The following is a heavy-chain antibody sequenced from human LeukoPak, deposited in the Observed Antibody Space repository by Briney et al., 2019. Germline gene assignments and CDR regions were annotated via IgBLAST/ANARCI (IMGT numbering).Heavy chain of an antibody. CDR1: GYTFTSYY. Sequence: ASVKVSCKASGYTFTSYYMHWVRQAPGQGLEWMGIINPSGGSTSYAQKFQGRVTMTRDTSTSTVYMELSSLRSKDTAVYYCAKYLESNYYYMDVWGKGTTVTVSS. V-gene: IGHV1-46*01. CDR3: AKYLESNYYYMDV. J-gene: IGHJ6*03. CDR2: INPSGGST. D-gene: IGHD2/OR15-2a*01.